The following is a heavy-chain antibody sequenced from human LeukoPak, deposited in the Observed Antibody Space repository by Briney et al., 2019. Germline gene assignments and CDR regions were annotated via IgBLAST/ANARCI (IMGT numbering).Heavy chain of an antibody. CDR2: IYYSGST. CDR3: ARGGFRGYYDSSGYYDY. V-gene: IGHV4-59*02. CDR1: GGSVSGYY. Sequence: SETLSLTCTVSGGSVSGYYWSWIRQPPGKGLEWIGYIYYSGSTNYNPSLKSRVTISVDTSKNQFSLKLSSVTAADTAVYYCARGGFRGYYDSSGYYDYWGQGTLVTVSS. J-gene: IGHJ4*02. D-gene: IGHD3-22*01.